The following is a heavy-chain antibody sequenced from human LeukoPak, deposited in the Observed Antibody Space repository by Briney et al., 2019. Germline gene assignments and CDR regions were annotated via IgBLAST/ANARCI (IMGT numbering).Heavy chain of an antibody. CDR2: ISGSGIT. D-gene: IGHD2-15*01. J-gene: IGHJ4*02. V-gene: IGHV3-23*01. CDR1: GFTFSGYA. CDR3: AKGSGGSCYSGIAY. Sequence: GGSLRLSCATSGFTFSGYAMNWVRQAPGKGLEWVSGISGSGITYYPNYVKGGFTISRDNSKNTLILKMTGLRPKDTAVYYCAKGSGGSCYSGIAYWGQGTLVTVSS.